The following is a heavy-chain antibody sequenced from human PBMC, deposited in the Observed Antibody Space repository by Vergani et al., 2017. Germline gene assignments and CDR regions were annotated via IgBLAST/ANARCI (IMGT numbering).Heavy chain of an antibody. Sequence: QVQLVQSGAEVKKPGSSVKVSCKASGYTFTSYGISWVRQAPGQGLEWMGWISAYNGNTNYAQKLQGRVTMTTDTSTSTAYMELRSLRSDDTAVYYCAGDAIVVVVAATRDYYYYGMDVWGQGTTVTVSS. V-gene: IGHV1-18*04. D-gene: IGHD2-15*01. CDR3: AGDAIVVVVAATRDYYYYGMDV. CDR2: ISAYNGNT. J-gene: IGHJ6*02. CDR1: GYTFTSYG.